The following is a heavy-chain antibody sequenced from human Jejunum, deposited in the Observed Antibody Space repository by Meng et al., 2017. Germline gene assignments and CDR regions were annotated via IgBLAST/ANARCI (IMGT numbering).Heavy chain of an antibody. CDR1: GGSISSHY. CDR3: ARVASSSAPFDY. D-gene: IGHD1-26*01. J-gene: IGHJ4*02. CDR2: MYYTGTT. Sequence: QVQLQESGPGLVKPSETLSLPCTVSGGSISSHYFSWIRQPPGKGLEWIGDMYYTGTTNYNPSLKSRVTMSVDTSMNQFSLRLTSVTAADTAVYFCARVASSSAPFDYWGQGALVTVSS. V-gene: IGHV4-59*11.